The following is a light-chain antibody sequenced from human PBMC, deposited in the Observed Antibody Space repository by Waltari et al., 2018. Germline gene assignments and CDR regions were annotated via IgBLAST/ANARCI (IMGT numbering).Light chain of an antibody. Sequence: DIQMTQSPSSLSASVGDRLSITCRASQSISTHLNWYQQKPGKAPKLLIYAASNLQSGVPSRFSGRGSETDFTLTISSLQPEDFAVYYCQQSYNTPRTFGPGTKVDIK. V-gene: IGKV1-39*01. J-gene: IGKJ3*01. CDR2: AAS. CDR3: QQSYNTPRT. CDR1: QSISTH.